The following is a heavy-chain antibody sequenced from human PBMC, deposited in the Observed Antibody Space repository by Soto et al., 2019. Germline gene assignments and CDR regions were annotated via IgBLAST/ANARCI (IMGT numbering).Heavy chain of an antibody. Sequence: GGSLRLSCAASGFTVSSNYMSWVRQAPGKGLEWVSVIYSGGSTYYADSVKGRFTISRDNSKNTLYLQMNSLRAEDTAVYYCARDPLFTMVRGVITLRDVWGKGTTVTVSS. CDR2: IYSGGST. CDR1: GFTVSSNY. V-gene: IGHV3-66*01. CDR3: ARDPLFTMVRGVITLRDV. D-gene: IGHD3-10*01. J-gene: IGHJ6*04.